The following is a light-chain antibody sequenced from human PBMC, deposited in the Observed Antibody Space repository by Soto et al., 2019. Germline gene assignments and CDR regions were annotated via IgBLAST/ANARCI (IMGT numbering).Light chain of an antibody. Sequence: QSVLTQPPSASGTPGQRVTISCSGSRSDIGSNYVYWYQQLPGMAPKLLIYRNDQRPSGVPDRISGSKSGTSASLAIRGLRSEYEADDYCASWDDSRSVPIFGGGTQRPGL. CDR2: RND. CDR3: ASWDDSRSVPI. V-gene: IGLV1-47*01. J-gene: IGLJ2*01. CDR1: RSDIGSNY.